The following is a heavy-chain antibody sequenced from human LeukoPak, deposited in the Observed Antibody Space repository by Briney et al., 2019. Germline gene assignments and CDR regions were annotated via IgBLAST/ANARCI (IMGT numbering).Heavy chain of an antibody. CDR2: IKQDGSEK. J-gene: IGHJ4*02. CDR3: ARDSRWIQFDY. D-gene: IGHD5-18*01. V-gene: IGHV3-7*03. CDR1: GFTFSTYW. Sequence: GGSLRLSCVASGFTFSTYWMSWVRQAPGKGLEWVANIKQDGSEKYYVDSVKGRFTISRDNAKNTLYLQMNSLRADDTAVYYCARDSRWIQFDYWGQGTLVTVSS.